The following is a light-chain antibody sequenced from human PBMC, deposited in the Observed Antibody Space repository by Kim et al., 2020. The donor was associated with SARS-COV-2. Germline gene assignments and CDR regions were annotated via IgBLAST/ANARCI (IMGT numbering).Light chain of an antibody. CDR3: QKYNGAPWT. J-gene: IGKJ1*01. CDR2: AAS. Sequence: ASAGDRCTITCRGSQGINNDLAWYQQKPGKVPKVLIYAASALQSGVPSRFSGSGSGTDFTLTISSLQPEDVGTYYCQKYNGAPWTFGQGTKVDIK. V-gene: IGKV1-27*01. CDR1: QGINND.